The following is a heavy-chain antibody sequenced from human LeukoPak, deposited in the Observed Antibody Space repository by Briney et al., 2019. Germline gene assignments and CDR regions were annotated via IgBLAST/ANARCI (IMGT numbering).Heavy chain of an antibody. CDR1: GFTFTSYA. Sequence: GGSLRLSCAASGFTFTSYAMSWVRQAPEKGLEWVSTISASGGSTYYADSVKGRFTISRDNSENTLYLQMNSLRAEDTAVYYCAKAITIFGVVTLGTAEYFQHWGQGTLVTVSS. D-gene: IGHD3-3*01. CDR2: ISASGGST. J-gene: IGHJ1*01. V-gene: IGHV3-23*01. CDR3: AKAITIFGVVTLGTAEYFQH.